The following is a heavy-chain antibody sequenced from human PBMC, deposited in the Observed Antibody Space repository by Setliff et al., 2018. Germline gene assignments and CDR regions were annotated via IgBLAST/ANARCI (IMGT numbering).Heavy chain of an antibody. Sequence: SVKVSCKASGGTFKNYGISWVRQAPGQGLEWRGGIIPIFGTTNYAQKFQGRATIITDESTSTDYMELSSLRSEDTAVYYCATVVVGDYVWGSYRLFDYWGQGTLVTVSS. CDR2: IIPIFGTT. D-gene: IGHD3-16*02. CDR3: ATVVVGDYVWGSYRLFDY. J-gene: IGHJ4*02. V-gene: IGHV1-69*05. CDR1: GGTFKNYG.